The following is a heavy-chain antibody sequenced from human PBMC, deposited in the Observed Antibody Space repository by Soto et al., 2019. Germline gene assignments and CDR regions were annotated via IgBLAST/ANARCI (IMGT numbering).Heavy chain of an antibody. V-gene: IGHV5-10-1*01. CDR2: IDPSDSYT. D-gene: IGHD1-7*01. CDR3: ARLELRLGDMGGMDV. Sequence: PGESLKISCKGPGYSFTSYWISWVRQMPGKGLEWMGRIDPSDSYTNYSPSFQGHVTISADKSISTAYLQWSSLKASDTAMYYCARLELRLGDMGGMDVWGQGTTVTVSS. J-gene: IGHJ6*02. CDR1: GYSFTSYW.